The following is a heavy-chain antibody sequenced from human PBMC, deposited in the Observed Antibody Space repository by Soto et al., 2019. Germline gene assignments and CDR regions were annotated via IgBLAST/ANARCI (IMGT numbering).Heavy chain of an antibody. J-gene: IGHJ6*02. V-gene: IGHV3-23*01. CDR1: GFTFSTYA. D-gene: IGHD1-26*01. CDR2: LSASGATT. CDR3: AKGLSGSQYYYSGMAV. Sequence: EVQLLESGGGLVQPGGSLRLSCAASGFTFSTYAMTWVRQAPGKGLKWVSALSASGATTYHADSVKGRFTISRDNSENTLNLQMNSLRAEDTAVYYCAKGLSGSQYYYSGMAVWGQGTTFTASS.